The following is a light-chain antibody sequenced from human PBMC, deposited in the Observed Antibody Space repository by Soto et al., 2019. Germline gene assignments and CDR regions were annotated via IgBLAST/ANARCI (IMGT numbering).Light chain of an antibody. CDR1: QNINLY. J-gene: IGKJ4*01. CDR3: QQSYITLSLN. CDR2: AAS. Sequence: IQMTQSPSSLSASVGDTVTITCRASQNINLYLNWFQQKPGKAPRLLIYAASTLESGVPSRFSGSGSGTEFTLTISSMQPEDFATYFCQQSYITLSLNFGGGTKVDMK. V-gene: IGKV1-39*01.